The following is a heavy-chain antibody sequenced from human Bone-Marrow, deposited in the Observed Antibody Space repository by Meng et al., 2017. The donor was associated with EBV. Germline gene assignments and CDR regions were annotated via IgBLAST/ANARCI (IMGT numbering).Heavy chain of an antibody. J-gene: IGHJ4*02. V-gene: IGHV1-18*01. Sequence: QLFQSGGEVQKPGASVRVSCKTSGYTFSSFTLNWVRQVPGQGFEWVGRIHGYSANTHYAQKFHGRVNMSTDTSTDTSYMELKNLRPDDTAIYYCVRFSNYVLDHWGQGTLVTVSS. CDR2: IHGYSANT. CDR3: VRFSNYVLDH. D-gene: IGHD3-10*01. CDR1: GYTFSSFT.